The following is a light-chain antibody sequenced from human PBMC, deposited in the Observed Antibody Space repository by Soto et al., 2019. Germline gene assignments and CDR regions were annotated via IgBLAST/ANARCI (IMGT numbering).Light chain of an antibody. CDR1: QSISSW. Sequence: DIQMTQSPSTLSASVGDRVTITCRASQSISSWLAWYQQKPGKAPNLLIYKASNLESGVPSGFSGSGSGTEFTLTISSLQPDDFATYYCQQYNSFSQWTFGQGTKVEIK. J-gene: IGKJ1*01. CDR2: KAS. CDR3: QQYNSFSQWT. V-gene: IGKV1-5*03.